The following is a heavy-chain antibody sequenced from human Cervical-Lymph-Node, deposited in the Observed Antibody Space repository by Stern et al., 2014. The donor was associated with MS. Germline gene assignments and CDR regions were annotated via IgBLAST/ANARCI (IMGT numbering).Heavy chain of an antibody. Sequence: QVQLVESGAEVKKPGSSVKVSCKASGDTFSSYTITWVRQAPGQGLEWMGGIIPIFGTTNYAQKFQGRVTITADKSTITAYMELSSLRSEDTAVYYCARARGMLATIWDAFDIWGQGTMVTVSS. CDR3: ARARGMLATIWDAFDI. J-gene: IGHJ3*02. CDR1: GDTFSSYT. V-gene: IGHV1-69*06. D-gene: IGHD5-24*01. CDR2: IIPIFGTT.